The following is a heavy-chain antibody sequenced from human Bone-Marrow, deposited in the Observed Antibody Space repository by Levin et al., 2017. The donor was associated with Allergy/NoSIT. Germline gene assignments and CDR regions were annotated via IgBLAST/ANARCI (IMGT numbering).Heavy chain of an antibody. V-gene: IGHV3-21*01. CDR1: GFPFSAYT. CDR2: ISPSSTYK. D-gene: IGHD6-19*01. Sequence: LSLTCAASGFPFSAYTMNWVRQAPGKGLEWVSSISPSSTYKYYADSLKGRFTISRDDDNDSLHLQMNNLSADDTAVYYCARDRSGWVNWFDPWGQGTLVTVSS. CDR3: ARDRSGWVNWFDP. J-gene: IGHJ5*02.